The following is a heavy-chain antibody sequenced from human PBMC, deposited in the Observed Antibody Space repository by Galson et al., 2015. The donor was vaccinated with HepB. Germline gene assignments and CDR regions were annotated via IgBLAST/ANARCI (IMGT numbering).Heavy chain of an antibody. CDR1: GFTFSSYS. CDR2: ISSSSSYI. V-gene: IGHV3-21*01. CDR3: ARDGGSIAVAGRMDV. J-gene: IGHJ6*04. D-gene: IGHD6-19*01. Sequence: SLRLSCAASGFTFSSYSMNWVRQAPGKGLEWVSSISSSSSYIYYADSVKGRFTISRDNAKNSLYLQMNSLRAEDTAVYYCARDGGSIAVAGRMDVWGKGTTVTVSS.